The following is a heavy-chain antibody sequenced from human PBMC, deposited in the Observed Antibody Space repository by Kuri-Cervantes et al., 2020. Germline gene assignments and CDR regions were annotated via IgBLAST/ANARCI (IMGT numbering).Heavy chain of an antibody. CDR3: VRGSGWYRDYYYQKDV. J-gene: IGHJ6*03. V-gene: IGHV4-34*03. D-gene: IGHD6-19*01. CDR2: INHSGST. CDR1: GGSFSGYY. Sequence: SETLSLTCAVYGGSFSGYYWSWIRQPPGKGLEWIGEINHSGSTNYNPSLKSRVTISVDTSKNQFSLKLNSVTAADTAVYYCVRGSGWYRDYYYQKDVWGKGTTVTVSS.